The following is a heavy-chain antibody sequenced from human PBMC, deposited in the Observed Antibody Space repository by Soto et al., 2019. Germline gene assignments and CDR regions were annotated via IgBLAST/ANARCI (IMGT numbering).Heavy chain of an antibody. CDR2: ITFSGNTV. J-gene: IGHJ6*02. CDR3: ARVSWREKYGMDV. V-gene: IGHV3-11*01. CDR1: GFTFSDPY. Sequence: GGSVKLSCAASGFTFSDPYVSWIRQAPGKGLEWISYITFSGNTVYYADSLKGRFTISREYAKNSLYLQMNRLRAEDTAVYYCARVSWREKYGMDVWGQGTTVTVSS.